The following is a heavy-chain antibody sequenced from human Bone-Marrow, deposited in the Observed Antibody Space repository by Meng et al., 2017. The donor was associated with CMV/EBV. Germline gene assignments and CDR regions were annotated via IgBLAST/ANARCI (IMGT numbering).Heavy chain of an antibody. V-gene: IGHV1-2*02. CDR2: INPNSGGT. Sequence: ASVKVSCKASGYTFTGYYMHWVRQAPGQGLEWMGWINPNSGGTNYAQKFQGRVTMTRDTSISTAYMELSRLRSDDTAVYYCARADYGDTYYYGMDVWGKGTTVTVSS. CDR3: ARADYGDTYYYGMDV. D-gene: IGHD4-17*01. J-gene: IGHJ6*04. CDR1: GYTFTGYY.